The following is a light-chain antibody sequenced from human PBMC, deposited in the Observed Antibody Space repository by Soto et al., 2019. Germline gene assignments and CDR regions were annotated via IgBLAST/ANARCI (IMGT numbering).Light chain of an antibody. V-gene: IGKV1-5*03. J-gene: IGKJ1*01. Sequence: DIQMTQSPSTLSASVGDRVTITCRASQTISTLLAWYQQSPGKAPNLLIYKASSLESGVPSRFSCSGSGTECSLTISSLQPDDLATYFCQQYSTYPWTFGQGTKVEGK. CDR3: QQYSTYPWT. CDR2: KAS. CDR1: QTISTL.